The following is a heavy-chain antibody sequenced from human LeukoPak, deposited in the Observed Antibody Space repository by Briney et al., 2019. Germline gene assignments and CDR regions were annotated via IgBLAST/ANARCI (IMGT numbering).Heavy chain of an antibody. V-gene: IGHV1-46*03. J-gene: IGHJ5*02. CDR3: ARVSRVTYYDFWSGLDWFDP. D-gene: IGHD3-3*01. CDR1: GGTFSSYT. CDR2: INPSGGST. Sequence: ASVKVSCKASGGTFSSYTISWVRQAPGQGREWMGIINPSGGSTSYAQKFQGRVTMTRDTSTSTVYMELSSLRSEDTAVYYCARVSRVTYYDFWSGLDWFDPWGQGTLVTVSS.